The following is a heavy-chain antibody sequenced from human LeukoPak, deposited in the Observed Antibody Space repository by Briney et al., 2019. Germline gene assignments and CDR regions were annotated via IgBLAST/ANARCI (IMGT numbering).Heavy chain of an antibody. CDR1: GGTFSSYA. D-gene: IGHD1-26*01. CDR2: IIPIFGTA. CDR3: PRGRGDIVGATTGAFDI. J-gene: IGHJ3*02. Sequence: SVKVSCKASGGTFSSYAISWVRQAPGQGLEWMGRIIPIFGTANYAQKFQGRVTITTDESTSTAYMELSSLRSEDTAVYYCPRGRGDIVGATTGAFDIWGQGTMVTVSS. V-gene: IGHV1-69*05.